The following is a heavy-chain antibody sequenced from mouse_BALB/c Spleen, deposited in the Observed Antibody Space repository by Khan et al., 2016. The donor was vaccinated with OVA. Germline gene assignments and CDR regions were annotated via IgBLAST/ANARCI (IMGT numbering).Heavy chain of an antibody. Sequence: QVQLQQSGAELARPGASEKMSCKASGYTFTTYTIHWVKQRPGQGLEWIGYIIPSNDYTNYNQKFKDRATLTADKSSSTAYMQLSSLTSEDSAVYYCAREGAYYRSDGWFAYWGQGTLVTVSA. D-gene: IGHD2-14*01. V-gene: IGHV1-4*01. CDR3: AREGAYYRSDGWFAY. CDR1: GYTFTTYT. J-gene: IGHJ3*01. CDR2: IIPSNDYT.